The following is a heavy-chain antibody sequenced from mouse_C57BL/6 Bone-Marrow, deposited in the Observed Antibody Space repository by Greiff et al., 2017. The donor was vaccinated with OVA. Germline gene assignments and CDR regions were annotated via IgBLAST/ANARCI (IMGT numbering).Heavy chain of an antibody. J-gene: IGHJ1*03. CDR2: IHPNSGST. V-gene: IGHV1-64*01. Sequence: QVQLQQPGAELVRPGSSVKLSCKASGYTFTSYWMHWVKQRPIQGLEWIEMIHPNSGSTNYNEKFKSKATLTVDKSSSTAYMQLSSLTSEDSAVYYCARERVDYDGVWGTGTTVTVSS. D-gene: IGHD2-4*01. CDR3: ARERVDYDGV. CDR1: GYTFTSYW.